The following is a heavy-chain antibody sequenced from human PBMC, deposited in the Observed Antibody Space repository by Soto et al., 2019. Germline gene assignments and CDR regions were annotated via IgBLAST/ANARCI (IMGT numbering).Heavy chain of an antibody. D-gene: IGHD1-26*01. J-gene: IGHJ3*02. CDR2: IITIFGTA. CDR3: AREGGSYPAFDI. V-gene: IGHV1-69*13. CDR1: VGTFRNYT. Sequence: SVTVSCKSSVGTFRNYTISWVRQPPGQELEWMGGIITIFGTANYAQKFQGRVTITADESTSTAYMELSSLRSEDTAVYYCAREGGSYPAFDIWGQGTMVTVSS.